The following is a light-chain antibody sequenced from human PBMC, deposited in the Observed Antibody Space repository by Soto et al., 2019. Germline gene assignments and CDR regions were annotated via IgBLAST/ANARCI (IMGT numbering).Light chain of an antibody. V-gene: IGLV1-40*01. Sequence: QPVLTQPPSVSGAPGQRVTISCTGSSSNIGAGYDVHWYQQLPGTAPKLLIYGNSNRPSGVPDRFSGSKSGTSASLAITGRQAEGEADYYCQSYDSSLSGRVFGGGAKLPVL. CDR3: QSYDSSLSGRV. J-gene: IGLJ3*02. CDR2: GNS. CDR1: SSNIGAGYD.